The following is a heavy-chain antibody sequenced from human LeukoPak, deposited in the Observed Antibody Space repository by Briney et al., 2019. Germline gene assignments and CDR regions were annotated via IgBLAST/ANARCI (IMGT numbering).Heavy chain of an antibody. D-gene: IGHD4-17*01. Sequence: GRSLRLSCAASGFAFNKYAMHWVRQAPGKGLEWVAATSDDGTNEYYADSVKGRFTISRDNSKNTLFLQMSSLRTDDTASYYCVRDHLYGDYKTEFDYWGQGILVTVSA. CDR3: VRDHLYGDYKTEFDY. CDR2: TSDDGTNE. CDR1: GFAFNKYA. V-gene: IGHV3-30-3*01. J-gene: IGHJ4*02.